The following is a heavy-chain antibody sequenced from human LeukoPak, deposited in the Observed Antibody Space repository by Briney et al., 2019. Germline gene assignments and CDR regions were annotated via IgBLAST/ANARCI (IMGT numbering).Heavy chain of an antibody. V-gene: IGHV4-39*01. J-gene: IGHJ6*03. D-gene: IGHD5-18*01. CDR1: GGSISSSSYY. Sequence: PSETLSLTCTVSGGSISSSSYYWGWIRQPPGKGLEWIGSIYYSGSTYYNPSLKSRVTISVDTSKNQFSLKLSSVTAADTAVYYCARQTGYSYGPNHYYYMDVWGKGTTVTVSS. CDR3: ARQTGYSYGPNHYYYMDV. CDR2: IYYSGST.